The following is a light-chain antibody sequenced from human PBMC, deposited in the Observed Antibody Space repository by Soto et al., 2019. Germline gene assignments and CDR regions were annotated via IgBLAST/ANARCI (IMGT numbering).Light chain of an antibody. CDR1: SSDVGTYNY. J-gene: IGLJ1*01. CDR2: AVS. CDR3: SSYTSSSTRV. Sequence: QSVLTQPASVSGSPGQSITISCTGTSSDVGTYNYVSWYQQHPGKVPRLMIYAVSNRPSGVSDRFSGSKSGNTASLTISGIHAEDEADYYCSSYTSSSTRVFGTGTKVTVL. V-gene: IGLV2-14*01.